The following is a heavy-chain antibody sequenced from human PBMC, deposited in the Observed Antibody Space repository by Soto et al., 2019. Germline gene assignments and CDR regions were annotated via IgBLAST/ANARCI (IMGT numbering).Heavy chain of an antibody. D-gene: IGHD3-9*01. CDR2: IYYTGGT. J-gene: IGHJ4*02. CDR3: ARTLVTGYSDS. CDR1: GGSISAYY. V-gene: IGHV4-59*01. Sequence: SETLSLTCTVSGGSISAYYWGWVRQPPGKGLEWIGHIYYTGGTRYNPSLKSRVTISVDTSRIHFSLRLNSVTAADAAVYYCARTLVTGYSDSWGQGTLVTVSS.